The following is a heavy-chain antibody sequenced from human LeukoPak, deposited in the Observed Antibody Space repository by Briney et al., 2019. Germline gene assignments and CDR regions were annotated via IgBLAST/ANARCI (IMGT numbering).Heavy chain of an antibody. Sequence: PGGSLRLSCAAPGFTFSNYWMHWVRQAPGKGLVWVSRINSDGTTTTYADSLKGRFTISRDNAKNTLYLQMNSLRAEDTAVYYCARDMEMATISGFDYWGQGTLVTVSS. CDR2: INSDGTTT. V-gene: IGHV3-74*01. J-gene: IGHJ4*02. CDR1: GFTFSNYW. CDR3: ARDMEMATISGFDY. D-gene: IGHD5-24*01.